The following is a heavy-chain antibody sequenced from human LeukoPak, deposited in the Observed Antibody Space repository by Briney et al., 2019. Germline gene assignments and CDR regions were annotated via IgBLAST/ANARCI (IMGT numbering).Heavy chain of an antibody. CDR1: GYSFTSYW. CDR3: ARRICSGGSCYRFDI. J-gene: IGHJ4*02. V-gene: IGHV5-51*01. Sequence: GESLKISCKASGYSFTSYWIGWVRQVSGKGLEWMGITYPGDPGHSDIRYSPSFQGQVTISADKSITTAYLQWSSLKASDTAMYYCARRICSGGSCYRFDIWGQGTLVTVSS. D-gene: IGHD2-15*01. CDR2: TYPGDPGHSDI.